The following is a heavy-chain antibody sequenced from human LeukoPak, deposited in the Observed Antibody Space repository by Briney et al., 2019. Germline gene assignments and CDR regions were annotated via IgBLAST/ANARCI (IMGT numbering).Heavy chain of an antibody. CDR3: AKDHSADGWPTFEY. D-gene: IGHD5-24*01. Sequence: PGGSLRLSCAASGFSFNNCWMHWVRQAPGKGLVWVSRINSDGSSTMYADSVRGRFTISRDSSQNELYLQMNSLRADDSAIYYCAKDHSADGWPTFEYWGQGTLVTVSS. V-gene: IGHV3-74*03. J-gene: IGHJ4*02. CDR2: INSDGSST. CDR1: GFSFNNCW.